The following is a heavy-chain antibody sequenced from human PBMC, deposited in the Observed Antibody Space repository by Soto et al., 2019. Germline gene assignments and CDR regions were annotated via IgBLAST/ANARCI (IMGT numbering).Heavy chain of an antibody. CDR3: ARTSVHCGSRWLVDY. CDR1: GFSLSTSGVG. V-gene: IGHV2-5*02. Sequence: QITLKESGPTLVKPTQPLTLTCTFSGFSLSTSGVGVGWFRQPPGKDLEWLAFLYWDDDKRYSPSLKSRLTNTRDTSKNQVPLTMTNTDPVDTATYYCARTSVHCGSRWLVDYCCQGTLVTVGS. J-gene: IGHJ4*02. CDR2: LYWDDDK. D-gene: IGHD6-19*01.